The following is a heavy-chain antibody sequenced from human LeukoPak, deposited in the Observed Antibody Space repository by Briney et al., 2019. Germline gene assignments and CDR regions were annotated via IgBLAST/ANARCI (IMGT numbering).Heavy chain of an antibody. Sequence: GGSLRLSCAASGFTFSSYSMNWVRQAPGKGLEWVSSISSSSSYIYYADSVKGPFTISRDNAKNSLYLQMNSLRAEDTAVYYCARSPYSYGTRYFDYWGQGTLVTVSS. J-gene: IGHJ4*02. D-gene: IGHD5-18*01. CDR3: ARSPYSYGTRYFDY. CDR1: GFTFSSYS. CDR2: ISSSSSYI. V-gene: IGHV3-21*01.